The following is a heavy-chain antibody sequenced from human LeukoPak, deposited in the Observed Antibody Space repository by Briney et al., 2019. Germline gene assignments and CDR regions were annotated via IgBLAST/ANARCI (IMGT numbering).Heavy chain of an antibody. J-gene: IGHJ4*02. CDR3: TTLGSDDY. CDR1: GFTFDNAW. V-gene: IGHV3-15*01. D-gene: IGHD3-10*01. CDR2: IRSKADGGTT. Sequence: GGSLRPSCAASGFTFDNAWMSWVRQAPGKGLEWLSRIRSKADGGTTDYATPVKGRFTFSRDDSKSTLYLQMNSLKTEDTAVYYCTTLGSDDYWGQGTLVTVSS.